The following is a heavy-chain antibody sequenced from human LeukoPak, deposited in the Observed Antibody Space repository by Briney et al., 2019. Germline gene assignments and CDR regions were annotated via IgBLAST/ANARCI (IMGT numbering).Heavy chain of an antibody. V-gene: IGHV4-30-2*01. J-gene: IGHJ6*03. CDR3: ARGLQDFYYYMDV. Sequence: SETLSLTCTVSGGSLSSGGYYWSWIRQPPGKGLEWIGYIYHSGSTYYNPSLKSRVTISVDRSKNQFSLKLSSVTAADTAVYYCARGLQDFYYYMDVWGKGTTVTVSS. D-gene: IGHD5-24*01. CDR2: IYHSGST. CDR1: GGSLSSGGYY.